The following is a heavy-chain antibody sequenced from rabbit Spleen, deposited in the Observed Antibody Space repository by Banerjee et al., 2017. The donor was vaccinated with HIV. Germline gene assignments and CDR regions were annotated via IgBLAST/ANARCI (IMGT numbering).Heavy chain of an antibody. CDR3: AREDVGGSVSL. CDR1: GFPFSNKA. D-gene: IGHD1-1*01. V-gene: IGHV1S47*01. Sequence: QEQLEESGGGLVKPEGSLTLTCKASGFPFSNKAVMCWVRQAPGKGLEWIACINAVNGKAVYANWVNGRFTISSDNAQNTVDLQMNSLTAADTATYFCAREDVGGSVSLWGPGTLVTVS. J-gene: IGHJ6*01. CDR2: INAVNGKA.